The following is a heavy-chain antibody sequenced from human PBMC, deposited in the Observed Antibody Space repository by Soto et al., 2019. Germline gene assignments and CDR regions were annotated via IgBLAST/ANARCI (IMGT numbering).Heavy chain of an antibody. J-gene: IGHJ6*02. D-gene: IGHD3-3*01. CDR3: ARGALYYDFWSGYYHAPILYGMDV. CDR1: GFTFSSYG. CDR2: IWYDGSNK. V-gene: IGHV3-33*01. Sequence: QVQLVESGGGVVQPGRSLRLSCAASGFTFSSYGMHWVRQAPGKGLEWVAVIWYDGSNKYYADSVKGRFTISRDNSKNKLYLQMNSLRAEDTAVYYCARGALYYDFWSGYYHAPILYGMDVWGQGTTVTVSS.